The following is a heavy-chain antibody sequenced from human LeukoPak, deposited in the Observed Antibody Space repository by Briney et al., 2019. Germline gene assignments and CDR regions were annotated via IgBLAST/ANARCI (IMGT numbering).Heavy chain of an antibody. V-gene: IGHV1-8*01. CDR2: MNPNSGNT. CDR3: ARGYGSSSGRTMDV. J-gene: IGHJ6*02. CDR1: GYTFTSYD. D-gene: IGHD6-6*01. Sequence: ASVKVSCKASGYTFTSYDINWVRQATGQGLEWMGWMNPNSGNTGYAQKFQGRLTMTRNTSITTAYMELSSLRSGDTAVYYCARGYGSSSGRTMDVWGQGTTVTVSS.